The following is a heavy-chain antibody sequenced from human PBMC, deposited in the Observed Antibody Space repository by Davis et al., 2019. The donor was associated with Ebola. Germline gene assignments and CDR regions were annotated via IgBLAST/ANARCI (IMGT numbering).Heavy chain of an antibody. V-gene: IGHV3-23*01. CDR3: AKVAIAGPTYGMDV. Sequence: GESLKISCAASGFNVRNYAMTWVRQAPGKGLEWVSGISESGSGTYYADSVKGRFTISRDNSKNTLYLHINSLRAEDTAVYYCAKVAIAGPTYGMDVWGQGTTVTVSS. D-gene: IGHD6-13*01. J-gene: IGHJ6*02. CDR2: ISESGSGT. CDR1: GFNVRNYA.